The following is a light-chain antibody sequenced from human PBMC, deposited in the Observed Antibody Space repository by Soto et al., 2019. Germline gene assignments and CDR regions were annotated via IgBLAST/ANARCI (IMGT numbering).Light chain of an antibody. CDR1: ANDY. Sequence: ALAQPASVSGSPGQSITISCSGSANDYVSWYQHHPGKAPRLLLYEVTHRPSGVSHRFSGSKSGNTASLTISGLQPEDEAHYYCTSFISRTSPILFGGGTQLTVL. V-gene: IGLV2-14*01. CDR2: EVT. CDR3: TSFISRTSPIL. J-gene: IGLJ2*01.